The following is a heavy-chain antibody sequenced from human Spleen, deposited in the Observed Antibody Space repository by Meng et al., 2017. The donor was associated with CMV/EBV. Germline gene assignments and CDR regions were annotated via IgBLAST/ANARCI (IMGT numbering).Heavy chain of an antibody. CDR3: AKGDQLLWFGELGLGIDY. CDR1: GFTFSDFY. D-gene: IGHD3-10*01. V-gene: IGHV3-11*01. CDR2: ITSSGRTI. J-gene: IGHJ4*02. Sequence: GESLKISCAASGFTFSDFYMSWIRQAPGKGLEWVSYITSSGRTIHYADSVKGRFTVSRDNSKNTLYLQMNSLRAEDTAVYYCAKGDQLLWFGELGLGIDYWGQGTLVTVSS.